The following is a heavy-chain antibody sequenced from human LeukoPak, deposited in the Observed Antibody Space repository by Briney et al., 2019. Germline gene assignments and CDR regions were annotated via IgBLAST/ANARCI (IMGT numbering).Heavy chain of an antibody. V-gene: IGHV4-61*01. CDR2: IYNSVST. J-gene: IGHJ3*02. CDR3: ARLGGTGPLAAFDI. Sequence: SETLSLTCTVSGYSISSGYYWSWIRQPPGKGLEWIGYIYNSVSTNYSPSLKSRVTISVDTSKNQFSLKLSSMTAADTAVYYCARLGGTGPLAAFDIWGQGTLVTVSS. CDR1: GYSISSGYY. D-gene: IGHD2-8*02.